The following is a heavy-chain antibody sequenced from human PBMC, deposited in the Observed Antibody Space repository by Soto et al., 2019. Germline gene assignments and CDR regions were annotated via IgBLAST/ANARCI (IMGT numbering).Heavy chain of an antibody. D-gene: IGHD3-10*01. CDR3: ARGKLVNPGDYYGLDI. V-gene: IGHV3-33*01. Sequence: GGSLKLSFAASGVPFRDYAFHGVRQPPGKGLEWVAVLSYDGSEKYYGDSVKGRFTISRDNAKNMLYLQLSSLRAEDTAVYDGARGKLVNPGDYYGLDIWVQG. CDR1: GVPFRDYA. CDR2: LSYDGSEK. J-gene: IGHJ6*01.